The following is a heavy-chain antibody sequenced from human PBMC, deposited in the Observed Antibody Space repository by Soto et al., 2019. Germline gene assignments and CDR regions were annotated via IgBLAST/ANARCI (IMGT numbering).Heavy chain of an antibody. CDR2: IIPVFGTA. CDR3: ARGDATKIVVTTYYGMDV. Sequence: SVKVSCKASGGTLSNYGSSWVRQAPGQGLEWMGGIIPVFGTANYAQKFQGRVTITADESTTTVYMDVSSLRSDDTAVYYCARGDATKIVVTTYYGMDVWGQGTTVSVSS. V-gene: IGHV1-69*13. D-gene: IGHD4-17*01. CDR1: GGTLSNYG. J-gene: IGHJ6*02.